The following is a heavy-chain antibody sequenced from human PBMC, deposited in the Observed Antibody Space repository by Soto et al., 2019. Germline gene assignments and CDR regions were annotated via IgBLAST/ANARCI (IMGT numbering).Heavy chain of an antibody. D-gene: IGHD4-17*01. J-gene: IGHJ6*02. CDR2: IYYSGST. CDR3: ARDRNGDPTYGMDV. CDR1: GGSISSYY. V-gene: IGHV4-59*01. Sequence: LSLTCTVSGGSISSYYWSWIRQPPGKGLEWIGYIYYSGSTNYNPSLKSRVTISVDTSKNQFSLKLSSVTAADTAVYYCARDRNGDPTYGMDVWGQGTTVTVSS.